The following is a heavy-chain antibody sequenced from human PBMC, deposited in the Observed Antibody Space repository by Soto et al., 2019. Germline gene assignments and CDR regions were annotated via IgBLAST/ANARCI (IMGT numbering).Heavy chain of an antibody. CDR3: ARWGYSSGYQYYYYYGMDV. D-gene: IGHD3-22*01. CDR2: ISAYNGNT. Sequence: QVQLVQSGAEVKKPGASVKVSCKASGYTFTSYGISWVRQAPGQGLEWMGWISAYNGNTNYAQKLQGRVTMTTDTATSTAYIELRSLRPDDTAVYYCARWGYSSGYQYYYYYGMDVWGQGTTGNVSS. V-gene: IGHV1-18*01. CDR1: GYTFTSYG. J-gene: IGHJ6*02.